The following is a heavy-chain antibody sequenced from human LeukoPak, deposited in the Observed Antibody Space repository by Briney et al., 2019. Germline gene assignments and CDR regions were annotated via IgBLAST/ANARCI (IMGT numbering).Heavy chain of an antibody. CDR1: GFTFRSYW. CDR2: IKPDGFT. J-gene: IGHJ4*02. D-gene: IGHD2-8*02. CDR3: ARSRFRTSGGCYYDH. V-gene: IGHV3-74*03. Sequence: GWSRRLSCEASGFTFRSYWMHWVRRAPGKGLVWVSGIKPDGFTTYEDSVKGRVTISRDNAKNTLFLQMVSLRAEDTAIYYCARSRFRTSGGCYYDHWGQGIPLTVSS.